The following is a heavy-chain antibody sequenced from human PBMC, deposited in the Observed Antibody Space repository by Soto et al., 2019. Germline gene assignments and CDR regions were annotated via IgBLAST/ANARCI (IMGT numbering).Heavy chain of an antibody. D-gene: IGHD2-8*01. V-gene: IGHV3-15*07. J-gene: IGHJ4*01. CDR3: TTDSYSTIITGRFDY. CDR2: IKSKIDGGTT. CDR1: GFTFTNAW. Sequence: EVQLVESGGGLVKPGGSLRLSCAASGFTFTNAWINWVRQAPGKGLEWVGRIKSKIDGGTTDYAEPVKGRFAKSRDDSNNMVYLQMNSLKIEDTAVYYWTTDSYSTIITGRFDYWGHGTLVTVSS.